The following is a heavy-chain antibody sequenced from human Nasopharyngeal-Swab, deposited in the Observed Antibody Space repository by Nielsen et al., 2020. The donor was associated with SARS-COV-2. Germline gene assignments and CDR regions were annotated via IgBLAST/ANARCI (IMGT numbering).Heavy chain of an antibody. CDR1: GYTLTELS. Sequence: SVKVSCMVSGYTLTELSMHWVRQAPGKGLEWMGGFDPEDGETIYAQKFQGRVTMTEDTSTDTAYMELSSLRSEDTAVYYCATSPPMVVAGIWFDPWGQGTLVTVSS. CDR2: FDPEDGET. D-gene: IGHD2-15*01. V-gene: IGHV1-24*01. J-gene: IGHJ5*02. CDR3: ATSPPMVVAGIWFDP.